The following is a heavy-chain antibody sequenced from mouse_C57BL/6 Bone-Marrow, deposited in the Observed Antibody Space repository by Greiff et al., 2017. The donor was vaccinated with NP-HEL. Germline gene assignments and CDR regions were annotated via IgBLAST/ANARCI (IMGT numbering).Heavy chain of an antibody. Sequence: EVQLVESGGGLVQPGESLKLSCESNEYAFPSHDMSWVRKTPEKRLELVAAINSDGGSPSYPDTMERRFIISRDNTKKTLYLQMSRLRSEDTALYYCARRGMTHWYFDVWGTGTTVTVSS. V-gene: IGHV5-2*01. CDR3: ARRGMTHWYFDV. J-gene: IGHJ1*03. CDR1: EYAFPSHD. CDR2: INSDGGSP.